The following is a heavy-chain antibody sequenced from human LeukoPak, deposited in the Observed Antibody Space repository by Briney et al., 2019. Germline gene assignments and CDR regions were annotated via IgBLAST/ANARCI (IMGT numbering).Heavy chain of an antibody. CDR1: GGSFSGYY. V-gene: IGHV4-34*01. Sequence: SETLSLTCAVYGGSFSGYYWSWIRQPPGKGLEWIGEINHSGSTNYNPSLKSRVTISVGTSKNQFSLKLSSVTAADTAVYYCARDLGYSSYYYYGMDVWGQGTTVTVSS. D-gene: IGHD6-19*01. CDR3: ARDLGYSSYYYYGMDV. CDR2: INHSGST. J-gene: IGHJ6*02.